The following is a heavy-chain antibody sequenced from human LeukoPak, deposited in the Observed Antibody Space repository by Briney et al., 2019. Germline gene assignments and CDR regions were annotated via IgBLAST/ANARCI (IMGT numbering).Heavy chain of an antibody. CDR1: AVCFSRYH. D-gene: IGHD6-6*01. CDR3: AREYSSTSGRHFDY. J-gene: IGHJ4*02. V-gene: IGHV4-4*07. CDR2: IYSSGST. Sequence: SETLSLTCTVSAVCFSRYHWSWIRQPAGKGLEGIGRIYSSGSTNYNPSLRSRVTISVDKSKNQFSLNLTSVTAADTGVYHCAREYSSTSGRHFDYWGQGILVTVPS.